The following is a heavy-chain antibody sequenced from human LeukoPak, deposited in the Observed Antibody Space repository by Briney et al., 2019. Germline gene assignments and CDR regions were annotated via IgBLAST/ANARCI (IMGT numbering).Heavy chain of an antibody. D-gene: IGHD2-2*02. Sequence: GASVKVSCKASGYTFTSYYMHWVRQAPGQGLEWMGIINPSGGSTSYAQKFQGRVTMTRDTSTSTVYMELSSLRSEDTAVYYCHVSWGIVVVPAAIGVGLGDYWGQGTLVTVSS. CDR2: INPSGGST. J-gene: IGHJ4*02. V-gene: IGHV1-46*01. CDR1: GYTFTSYY. CDR3: HVSWGIVVVPAAIGVGLGDY.